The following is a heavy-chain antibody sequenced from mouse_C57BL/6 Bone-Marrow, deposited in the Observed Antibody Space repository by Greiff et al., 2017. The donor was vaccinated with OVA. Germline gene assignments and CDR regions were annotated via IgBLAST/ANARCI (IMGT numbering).Heavy chain of an antibody. CDR1: GYTFTSYW. CDR3: ARDGFDY. J-gene: IGHJ2*01. CDR2: LDPSDSYT. Sequence: QVQLQQPGAELVMPGASVKLSCKASGYTFTSYWMHWVKQRPGQGLEWIGELDPSDSYTNYNQKVKGKSTLTVDKSSSTAYMQLSSLTSEDTAVYYCARDGFDYWGQGTTRTVSS. D-gene: IGHD2-3*01. V-gene: IGHV1-69*01.